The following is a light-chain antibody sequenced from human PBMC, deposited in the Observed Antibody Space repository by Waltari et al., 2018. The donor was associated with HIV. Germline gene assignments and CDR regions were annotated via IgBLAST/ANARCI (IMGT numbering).Light chain of an antibody. CDR3: QQSFNTPWT. Sequence: DIQMTQSPSSLSASVGDRVTVTCRASQSISTFLNWNQQKPGKAPKLLIFGSSKLQDGVPSRFSGSGSGTDFTLTIGSLQSEDIATYYCQQSFNTPWTFGQGTKVEVK. CDR1: QSISTF. V-gene: IGKV1-39*01. CDR2: GSS. J-gene: IGKJ1*01.